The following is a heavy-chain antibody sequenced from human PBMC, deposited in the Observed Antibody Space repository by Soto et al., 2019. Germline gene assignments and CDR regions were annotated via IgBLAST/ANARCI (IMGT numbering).Heavy chain of an antibody. J-gene: IGHJ5*02. CDR1: EFPFGNAW. D-gene: IGHD3-3*01. V-gene: IGHV3-15*05. CDR3: ATTTPYDVWCGSSTGWVHP. CDR2: IKRKTDGGTA. Sequence: EVQLVEYGGGLAKPGGSLRLSCVASEFPFGNAWMSWVRQAPGKWLEWFGRIKRKTDGGTAYYAAPVRGRFTISREDPKNTLCLQMNSLKTEDTGVYFCATTTPYDVWCGSSTGWVHPWGQGTLVTVSS.